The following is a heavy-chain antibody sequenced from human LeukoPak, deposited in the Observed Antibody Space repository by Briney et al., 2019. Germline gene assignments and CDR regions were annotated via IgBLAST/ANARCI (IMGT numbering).Heavy chain of an antibody. V-gene: IGHV3-23*01. CDR2: ISGSGGST. Sequence: GGSLRLSCAASGFTFSSYAMSWVRQAPGKGLVWVSAISGSGGSTYYADSVKGRFTISRDNSKNTLYLQMNSLRAEDTAVYYCAKVTMVGWYFDLWGRGTLVTVSS. CDR1: GFTFSSYA. J-gene: IGHJ2*01. CDR3: AKVTMVGWYFDL. D-gene: IGHD4/OR15-4a*01.